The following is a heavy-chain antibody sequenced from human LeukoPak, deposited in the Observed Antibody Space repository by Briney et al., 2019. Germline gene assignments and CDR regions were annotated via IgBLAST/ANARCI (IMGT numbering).Heavy chain of an antibody. CDR2: ISWNSGSI. D-gene: IGHD3-9*01. J-gene: IGHJ6*02. CDR1: GFTFDDYA. Sequence: PGGSLRLSCAASGFTFDDYAMHWVRQAPGKGLEWVSGISWNSGSIGYADCVKGRFTISRDNAKNSLYLQMNSLRAEDTALYYCARSLPDILTGYQKAGYYYYGMDVWGQGTTVTVSS. V-gene: IGHV3-9*01. CDR3: ARSLPDILTGYQKAGYYYYGMDV.